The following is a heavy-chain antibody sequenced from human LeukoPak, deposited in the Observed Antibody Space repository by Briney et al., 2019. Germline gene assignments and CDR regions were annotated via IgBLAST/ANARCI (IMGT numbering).Heavy chain of an antibody. D-gene: IGHD3-22*01. CDR3: ARDRAVYYYDSSGIFDY. CDR1: GYNFNSYD. Sequence: ASVKVSCKASGYNFNSYDINWVRQAPGQGLEWMGWMNPNSGNTGYAQKFQGRVTMTTDTSISTAYMEMTTLTSEDTAVYYCARDRAVYYYDSSGIFDYWGQGTLVTVSS. CDR2: MNPNSGNT. J-gene: IGHJ4*02. V-gene: IGHV1-8*02.